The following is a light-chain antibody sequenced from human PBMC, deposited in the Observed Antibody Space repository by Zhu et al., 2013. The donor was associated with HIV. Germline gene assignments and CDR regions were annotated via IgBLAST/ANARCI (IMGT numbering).Light chain of an antibody. Sequence: DIQLTQSPSFLSASVGDRVTMTCRASQGASTYLAWFQQRPGRAPKLLIYDASTLHSGVPSRFSGSASGTEFTLTISSLQSEDFAVYFCQHYNIWPSFGQGTRLDIK. J-gene: IGKJ5*01. V-gene: IGKV1-9*01. CDR2: DAS. CDR1: QGASTY. CDR3: QHYNIWPS.